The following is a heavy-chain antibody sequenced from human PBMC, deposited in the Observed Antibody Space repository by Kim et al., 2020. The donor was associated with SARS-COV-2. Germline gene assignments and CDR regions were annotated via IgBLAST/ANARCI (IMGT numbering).Heavy chain of an antibody. D-gene: IGHD3-22*01. J-gene: IGHJ6*02. CDR1: GGSISSSSYY. Sequence: SETLSLTCTVSGGSISSSSYYWGWIRQPPGKGLEWIGSIYYSGSTYYNPSLKSRVTISVDTSKNQFSLKLSSVTAADTAVYYCACDPFITMIVVAQGDYYAIDFWGQGSPVTVSS. CDR3: ACDPFITMIVVAQGDYYAIDF. CDR2: IYYSGST. V-gene: IGHV4-39*01.